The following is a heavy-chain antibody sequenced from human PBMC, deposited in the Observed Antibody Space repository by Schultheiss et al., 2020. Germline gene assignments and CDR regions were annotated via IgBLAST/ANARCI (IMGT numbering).Heavy chain of an antibody. CDR1: GFTFSSYA. CDR3: AKVSLPCSSTSCYGGPVDY. J-gene: IGHJ4*02. D-gene: IGHD2-2*01. Sequence: GGSLRLSCAASGFTFSSYAMSWVRQAPGKGLEWVSAISGSGGSTYYADSVKGRFTISRDNSKNTLYLQMNSLRAEDTAVYYCAKVSLPCSSTSCYGGPVDYWGQGTLVTVSS. CDR2: ISGSGGST. V-gene: IGHV3-23*01.